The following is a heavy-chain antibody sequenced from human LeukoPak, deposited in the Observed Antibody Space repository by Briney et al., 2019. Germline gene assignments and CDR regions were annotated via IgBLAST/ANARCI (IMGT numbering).Heavy chain of an antibody. J-gene: IGHJ4*02. CDR2: IIPILGIA. CDR3: ARAIVSGYDTGGY. D-gene: IGHD5-12*01. V-gene: IGHV1-69*04. CDR1: GGTFSSYA. Sequence: GASVKVSCKASGGTFSSYAISWVRQAPGQGLEWMGRIIPILGIANYAQKFQGRVTITADKSTSTAYMELSSLRSEDTAVYYCARAIVSGYDTGGYWGQGTLVTVSS.